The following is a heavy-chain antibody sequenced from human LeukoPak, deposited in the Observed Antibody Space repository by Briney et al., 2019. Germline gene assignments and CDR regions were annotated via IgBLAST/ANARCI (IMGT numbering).Heavy chain of an antibody. D-gene: IGHD3-3*01. J-gene: IGHJ5*02. CDR1: GGSFSGYY. CDR3: ARVLLGYYDFWNGYPDNWFDP. V-gene: IGHV4-34*01. Sequence: SETLSFTCAVYGGSFSGYYWSWIRQPPGKGLEWIGGINHSGSTNYNLSLKSRVTISVDTSKNQFSLQLSSVTAADTAVYYCARVLLGYYDFWNGYPDNWFDPRGQGTLVTVSS. CDR2: INHSGST.